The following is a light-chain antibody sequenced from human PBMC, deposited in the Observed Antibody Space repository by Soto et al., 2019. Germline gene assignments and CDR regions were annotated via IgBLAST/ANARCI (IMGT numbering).Light chain of an antibody. CDR3: LLDFRYFWA. CDR1: QAIRTA. J-gene: IGKJ1*01. V-gene: IGKV1-6*01. Sequence: IQITQSPSAMSASVGDRVTITCRASQAIRTALGWYQQKPGKVPKLLIYAASILQSGVPSRFSGSGSGTDFTLTISSLQPEDFATYYCLLDFRYFWAFGQGTKVDIK. CDR2: AAS.